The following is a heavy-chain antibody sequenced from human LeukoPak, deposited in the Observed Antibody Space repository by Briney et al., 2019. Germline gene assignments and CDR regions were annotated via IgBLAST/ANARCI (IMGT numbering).Heavy chain of an antibody. CDR2: ISAYNGNT. Sequence: ASVTVSCKASGYTFTSHGISWVRQAPGQGLEWMGWISAYNGNTNYAQKLQGKGTMTTDTSTSTAYMELRSLRSDDTAVYYCARDNDYGDYVKRGYDYWGQGTLVTVSS. D-gene: IGHD4-17*01. CDR1: GYTFTSHG. J-gene: IGHJ4*02. CDR3: ARDNDYGDYVKRGYDY. V-gene: IGHV1-18*01.